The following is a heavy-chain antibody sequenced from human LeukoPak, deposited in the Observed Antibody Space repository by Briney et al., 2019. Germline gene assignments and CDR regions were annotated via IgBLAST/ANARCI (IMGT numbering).Heavy chain of an antibody. CDR1: GFTFSSYA. CDR3: AREKGSLRYFDWLLLEEFDY. CDR2: ISYDGSNK. D-gene: IGHD3-9*01. J-gene: IGHJ4*02. V-gene: IGHV3-30*04. Sequence: PGRSLRLSCAASGFTFSSYAMHWVRQAPGKGLEWVAVISYDGSNKYYADSVKGRFTISRDNSKNTLYLQMNSLRAEDTAVYYCAREKGSLRYFDWLLLEEFDYWGQGTLVTVSS.